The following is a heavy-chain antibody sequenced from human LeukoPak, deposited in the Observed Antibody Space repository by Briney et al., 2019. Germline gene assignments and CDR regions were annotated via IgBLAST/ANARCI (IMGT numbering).Heavy chain of an antibody. D-gene: IGHD3-22*01. CDR3: ARVDGYYYYGMDV. V-gene: IGHV3-11*01. J-gene: IGHJ6*02. Sequence: GGSLRLSCAASGFIFSDYYMSWIRQAPGKGLEWVSYISSSGSTIYYADSVKGRFTISRDNAKNSVYLQMNSLRAEDTAVYYCARVDGYYYYGMDVWGQGTTVTVSS. CDR2: ISSSGSTI. CDR1: GFIFSDYY.